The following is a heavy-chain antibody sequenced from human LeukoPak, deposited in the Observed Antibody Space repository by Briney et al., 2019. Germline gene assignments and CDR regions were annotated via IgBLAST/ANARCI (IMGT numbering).Heavy chain of an antibody. CDR1: GGSISSGGYY. CDR2: INHSGST. D-gene: IGHD3-3*01. V-gene: IGHV4-39*07. Sequence: PSETLSLTCTVSGGSISSGGYYWSWIRQPPGKGLEWIGEINHSGSTNYNPSLKSRVTISVDTSKNQFSLKLSSVTAADTAVYYCARGGYDFWSGYVDYWGQGTLVTVSS. J-gene: IGHJ4*02. CDR3: ARGGYDFWSGYVDY.